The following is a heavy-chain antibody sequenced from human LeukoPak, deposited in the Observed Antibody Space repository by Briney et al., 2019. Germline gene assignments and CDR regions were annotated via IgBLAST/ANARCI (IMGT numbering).Heavy chain of an antibody. J-gene: IGHJ4*02. D-gene: IGHD2-2*01. CDR1: GFTFSSYA. V-gene: IGHV3-23*01. CDR3: AKAPPIGYCSSTTCYFDY. Sequence: GGSLRLSCAVSGFTFSSYAMSWVRQAPGKGLEWVSAISVIGDPTYYADSVKGRFTISRDNSKNTLYLQMNSLRAEDTALYYCAKAPPIGYCSSTTCYFDYWGQGTLVTVSS. CDR2: ISVIGDPT.